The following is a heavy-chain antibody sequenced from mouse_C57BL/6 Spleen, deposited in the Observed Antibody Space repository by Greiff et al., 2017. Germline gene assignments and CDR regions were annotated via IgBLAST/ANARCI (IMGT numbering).Heavy chain of an antibody. CDR1: GFTFSSYG. Sequence: EVKLVESGGDLVKPGGSLKLSCAASGFTFSSYGMSWVRQTPDKRLEWVATISSGGSYTNYPDSVKGRFTISRDNAKNTLYLQMSSLKSEDTAMYYCARDHDGTTRDYFDYWGQGTTLTVSS. J-gene: IGHJ2*01. D-gene: IGHD2-3*01. CDR3: ARDHDGTTRDYFDY. CDR2: ISSGGSYT. V-gene: IGHV5-6*01.